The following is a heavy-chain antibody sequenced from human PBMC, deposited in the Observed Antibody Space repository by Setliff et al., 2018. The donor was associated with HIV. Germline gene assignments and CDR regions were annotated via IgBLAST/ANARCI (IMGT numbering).Heavy chain of an antibody. V-gene: IGHV3-49*04. CDR2: IRSKGYGGTT. D-gene: IGHD2-2*01. Sequence: PGGSLRLSCRTSGFTFGDFGMSWVRQAPGKGLEWVAFIRSKGYGGTTEYAASVKGRFTISRDDSKSIVYLQMNSLKTEDTAVYYCTAGVVAYPMPFFEFWGQGTLVTVSS. J-gene: IGHJ4*02. CDR1: GFTFGDFG. CDR3: TAGVVAYPMPFFEF.